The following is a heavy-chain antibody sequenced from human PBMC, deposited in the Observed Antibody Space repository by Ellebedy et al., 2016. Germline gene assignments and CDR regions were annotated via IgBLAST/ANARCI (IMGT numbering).Heavy chain of an antibody. V-gene: IGHV4-4*02. CDR2: IYHSGSP. Sequence: SETLSLTCAVSGGSISSTNWWNWVRQPPGKGLEWIGEIYHSGSPNYNPSLKSRVTISVDKSKNPFSLKLTSVTAADTAVYFCARGEIEYYDVLTSYSPSYYFDFWGQGTLVTVSS. J-gene: IGHJ4*02. CDR1: GGSISSTNW. CDR3: ARGEIEYYDVLTSYSPSYYFDF. D-gene: IGHD3-9*01.